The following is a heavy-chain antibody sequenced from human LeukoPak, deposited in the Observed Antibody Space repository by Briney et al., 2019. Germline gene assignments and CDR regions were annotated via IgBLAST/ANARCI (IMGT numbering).Heavy chain of an antibody. CDR1: GGSFSGYY. CDR2: INHSGST. V-gene: IGHV4-34*01. D-gene: IGHD3-10*01. J-gene: IGHJ6*03. CDR3: ARCGGRNYYGSGSYSNYYYYMDV. Sequence: SETLSLTCAVYGGSFSGYYWSWIRQPPGKGLEWIGEINHSGSTNYNPSLKSRVTISVDASKNQFSLKLSSVTAADTAVYYCARCGGRNYYGSGSYSNYYYYMDVWGKGTTVTVSS.